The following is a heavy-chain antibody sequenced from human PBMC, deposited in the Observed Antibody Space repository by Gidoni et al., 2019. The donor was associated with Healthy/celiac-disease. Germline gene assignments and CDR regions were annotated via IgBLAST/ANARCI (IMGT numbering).Heavy chain of an antibody. CDR2: IWYDGSNK. CDR1: GFTFSSYG. D-gene: IGHD2-15*01. V-gene: IGHV3-33*01. CDR3: ARDRNVVVVAARGFDY. Sequence: QVQLVESGGGVVQPGRSLRLSCAASGFTFSSYGMHWVRQAPGKGLEWVAVIWYDGSNKYYADSVKGRFTISRDNSKNTLYLQMNSLRAEDTAVYYCARDRNVVVVAARGFDYWGQGTLVTVSS. J-gene: IGHJ4*02.